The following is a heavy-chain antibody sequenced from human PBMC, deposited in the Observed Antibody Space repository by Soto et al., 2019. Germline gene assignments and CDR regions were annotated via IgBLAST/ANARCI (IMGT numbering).Heavy chain of an antibody. V-gene: IGHV3-21*01. Sequence: EVRLVESGGGLVKPGGSLRLSCAASGFTFSSYSMNWVRQAPGKGLEWVSCISSSSTYINYADSVKGRFTISRDNAKNSLSLQMNSLRAEDTAVYYCVRDGGVAASTYWGQGTLVTVSS. CDR1: GFTFSSYS. D-gene: IGHD2-15*01. CDR2: ISSSSTYI. CDR3: VRDGGVAASTY. J-gene: IGHJ4*02.